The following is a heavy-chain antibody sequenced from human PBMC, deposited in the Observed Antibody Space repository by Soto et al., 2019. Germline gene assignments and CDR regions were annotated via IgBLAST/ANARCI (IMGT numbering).Heavy chain of an antibody. J-gene: IGHJ5*02. CDR1: GYTFTSYA. Sequence: ASVKVSCKASGYTFTSYAMHWVRQAPGQRLEWMGWINAGNGNTKYSQKFQGRVTITRDTSASTAYMELSSLRSEDTAVYYCARVRRVAATRGRPNWFDPWGQGTLVTVSS. D-gene: IGHD2-15*01. CDR2: INAGNGNT. V-gene: IGHV1-3*01. CDR3: ARVRRVAATRGRPNWFDP.